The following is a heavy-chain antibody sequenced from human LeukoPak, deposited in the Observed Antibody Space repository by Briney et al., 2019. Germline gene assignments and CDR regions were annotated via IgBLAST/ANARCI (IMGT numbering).Heavy chain of an antibody. CDR1: GFTLSSYA. CDR3: AKDPYSSGPYNWFDP. J-gene: IGHJ5*02. CDR2: ISGSGDST. V-gene: IGHV3-23*01. Sequence: GGSLRLSCAASGFTLSSYAMTWVRQAPGKGLEWDSAISGSGDSTYYADSVKGLFTISGDNSKNTLYLQMNRLRAEDTAVYYCAKDPYSSGPYNWFDPWGQGTLVTVSS. D-gene: IGHD6-19*01.